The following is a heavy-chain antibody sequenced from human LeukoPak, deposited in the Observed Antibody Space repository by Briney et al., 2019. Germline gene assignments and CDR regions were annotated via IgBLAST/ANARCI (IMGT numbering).Heavy chain of an antibody. CDR1: GFTFSSCD. V-gene: IGHV3-23*01. CDR3: AKGGQNYDFWRFGY. CDR2: IRGNGGST. Sequence: PGGSLRVSCAASGFTFSSCDMSWVGQAPGKGLEWVSSIRGNGGSTDFADSVKGRFTISRDNSKNTLYLQMNSLRAEDTAVYYCAKGGQNYDFWRFGYWGQGTLVTVSS. J-gene: IGHJ4*02. D-gene: IGHD3-3*01.